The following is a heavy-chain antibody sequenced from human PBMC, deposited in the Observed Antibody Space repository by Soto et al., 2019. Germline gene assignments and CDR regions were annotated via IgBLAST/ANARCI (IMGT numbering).Heavy chain of an antibody. V-gene: IGHV4-31*03. D-gene: IGHD3-10*01. J-gene: IGHJ4*02. CDR2: IYYSGST. CDR1: GGSISSGGYY. CDR3: ARDRYYGSGSRGGEIDY. Sequence: QVQLQESGPGLVKPSQTLSLTCTVSGGSISSGGYYWSWIRQHPGKGLEWIGYIYYSGSTYYNPSLKSRGTISVDTSKNQFSLKLSSVTAADTAVYYCARDRYYGSGSRGGEIDYWGQGTLVTVSS.